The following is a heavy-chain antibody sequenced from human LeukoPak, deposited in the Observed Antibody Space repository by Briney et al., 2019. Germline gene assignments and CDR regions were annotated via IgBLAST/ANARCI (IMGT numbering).Heavy chain of an antibody. J-gene: IGHJ4*02. D-gene: IGHD5-24*01. V-gene: IGHV1-18*01. CDR3: ARDWDGYNPVNFDY. Sequence: ASVKLSCKASGYTFTSCGISWVRMAPGPGLEWMGWISVYYGNTNYAQTFQGRVTMTTEASTRTAYMELRSLRSDDTAVYYCARDWDGYNPVNFDYWGQGTLVTVSS. CDR1: GYTFTSCG. CDR2: ISVYYGNT.